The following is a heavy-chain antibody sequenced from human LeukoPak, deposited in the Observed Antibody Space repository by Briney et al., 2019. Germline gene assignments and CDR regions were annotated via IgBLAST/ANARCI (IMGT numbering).Heavy chain of an antibody. CDR1: GYTFTGYY. V-gene: IGHV1-2*02. Sequence: ASVKVSCKASGYTFTGYYMHWVRQAPGQGLEWMGWINPNSGGTNYAQKFQGRVTMTRDTSISTAYMELSRLRSDDTAVYYCARQIVVVPAARIRDYWGQGTLVTVSS. D-gene: IGHD2-2*01. CDR3: ARQIVVVPAARIRDY. J-gene: IGHJ4*02. CDR2: INPNSGGT.